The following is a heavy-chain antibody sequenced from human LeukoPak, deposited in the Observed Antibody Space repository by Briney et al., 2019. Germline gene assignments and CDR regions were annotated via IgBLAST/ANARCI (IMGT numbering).Heavy chain of an antibody. CDR3: TLQAYYDSLFDY. CDR1: GFTFGDYA. D-gene: IGHD3-22*01. V-gene: IGHV3-49*04. Sequence: GGSLRLSCTASGFTFGDYAMSWVRQAPGKGLEWVGFIRSKAYGGTTEYAASVKGRFTISRDDSKSIAYLQMNSLKTEDTAVYYCTLQAYYDSLFDYWGQETLVTVSS. J-gene: IGHJ4*02. CDR2: IRSKAYGGTT.